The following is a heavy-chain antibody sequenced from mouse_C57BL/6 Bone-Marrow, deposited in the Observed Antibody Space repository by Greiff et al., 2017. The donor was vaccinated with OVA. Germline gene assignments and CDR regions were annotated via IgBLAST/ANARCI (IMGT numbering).Heavy chain of an antibody. Sequence: VQLQQSGAELVKPGASVKLSCTASGFNIKDYYMHWVKQRTEQGLEWIGRIDPEDGETNYAPKFQGKATITADTSSNTAYLQLSSLTSEDTAVYYCALYYYGSSYCYAMDYWGQGTSVTVSS. CDR3: ALYYYGSSYCYAMDY. D-gene: IGHD1-1*01. CDR1: GFNIKDYY. CDR2: IDPEDGET. J-gene: IGHJ4*01. V-gene: IGHV14-2*01.